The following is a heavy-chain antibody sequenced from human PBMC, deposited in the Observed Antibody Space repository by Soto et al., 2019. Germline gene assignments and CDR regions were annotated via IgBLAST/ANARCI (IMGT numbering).Heavy chain of an antibody. Sequence: GGYLRLSCAASGFTFSDYAMSWVRQAPGKGLEWVSVINSDGATYYADSVQGGFSISRDNSKSILCLQMNSLSVEDTAIYYCAPRTRGSVAGTLDSWGQGSLVTVSS. CDR1: GFTFSDYA. V-gene: IGHV3-23*01. J-gene: IGHJ5*01. CDR3: APRTRGSVAGTLDS. D-gene: IGHD6-19*01. CDR2: INSDGAT.